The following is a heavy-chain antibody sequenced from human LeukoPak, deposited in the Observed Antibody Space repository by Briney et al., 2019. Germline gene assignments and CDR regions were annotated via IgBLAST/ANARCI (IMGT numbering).Heavy chain of an antibody. CDR1: GGSISSYY. V-gene: IGHV4-59*01. CDR2: IYYSGST. Sequence: SETLSLTCTVSGGSISSYYWSWIRQPPGKGLEWIGYIYYSGSTNYNPSLKSRVTISVDTSKNQFSLKLSSVTAADTAVYYCARLSITIFGVVSWGQGTLVTVSS. D-gene: IGHD3-3*01. CDR3: ARLSITIFGVVS. J-gene: IGHJ4*02.